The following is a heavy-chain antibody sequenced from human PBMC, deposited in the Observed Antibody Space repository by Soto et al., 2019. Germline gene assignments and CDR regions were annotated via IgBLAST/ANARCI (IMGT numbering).Heavy chain of an antibody. CDR3: AKDGYDDYTWAY. Sequence: GGSLRLSCAASGFTFSSYAMSWVRQAPGKGLEWVSTISGSGANTYYADSVRGRFTLSRDNSKNTLYLHMSSLRAEDTAVYYCAKDGYDDYTWAYWGQGTLVTVSS. D-gene: IGHD4-17*01. V-gene: IGHV3-23*01. CDR1: GFTFSSYA. CDR2: ISGSGANT. J-gene: IGHJ4*02.